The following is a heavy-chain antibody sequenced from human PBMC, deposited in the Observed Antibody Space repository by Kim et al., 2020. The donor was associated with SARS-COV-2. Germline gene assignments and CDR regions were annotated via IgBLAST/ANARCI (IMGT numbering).Heavy chain of an antibody. Sequence: SETLSLTCTVSGGSISSYYWSWIRQPPGKGLEWIGYIYYSGSTNYNPSLKSRVTISVDTSKNQFSLKLSSVTAADTAVYYCARGDSSGWSTRFDYWGQGTLVTVSS. CDR3: ARGDSSGWSTRFDY. V-gene: IGHV4-59*01. J-gene: IGHJ4*02. CDR2: IYYSGST. CDR1: GGSISSYY. D-gene: IGHD6-19*01.